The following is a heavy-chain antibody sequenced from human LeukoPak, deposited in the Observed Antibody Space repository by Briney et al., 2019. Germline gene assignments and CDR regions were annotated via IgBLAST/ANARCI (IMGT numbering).Heavy chain of an antibody. CDR3: ARVSLESPRMVLGHVFFGMDV. D-gene: IGHD6-13*01. V-gene: IGHV4-59*08. CDR1: GGSISSYY. Sequence: KPSETLSLTCTVSGGSISSYYWSWIRQPPGKGLEWSGYIYYSGSTNYNPSLKSRVTISVDTSKNQFSLKLSSVTAADTAVYYCARVSLESPRMVLGHVFFGMDVWGQGTTVTVSS. J-gene: IGHJ6*02. CDR2: IYYSGST.